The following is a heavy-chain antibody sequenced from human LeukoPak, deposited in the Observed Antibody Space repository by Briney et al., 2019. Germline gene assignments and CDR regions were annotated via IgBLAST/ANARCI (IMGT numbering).Heavy chain of an antibody. Sequence: PSETLSLTCTVSGGSISSYYWSWIRQPPGKGLEWIGYIYYSGSTNYNPSLKSRVTISVDTSKNQFSLKLSSVTAADTAVYYCARDIRVTAAAGFNWFDPWGQGTLVTVSS. V-gene: IGHV4-59*01. CDR3: ARDIRVTAAAGFNWFDP. J-gene: IGHJ5*02. CDR2: IYYSGST. D-gene: IGHD6-13*01. CDR1: GGSISSYY.